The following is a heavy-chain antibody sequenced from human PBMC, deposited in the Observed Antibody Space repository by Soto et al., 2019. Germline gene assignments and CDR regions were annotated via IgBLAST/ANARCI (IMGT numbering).Heavy chain of an antibody. CDR2: IKPDGSER. J-gene: IGHJ4*02. CDR3: ATDSGTSDY. D-gene: IGHD1-1*01. Sequence: DVQLVESGGGLVQPGGSLRLSCATSGFTFSNYWISWVRQAPGKGLEWVANIKPDGSERYYVDSVKGRFTLSRDNAKNSLSLQMNSLRAEDTAVYYCATDSGTSDYWGQGTLVTVSS. V-gene: IGHV3-7*01. CDR1: GFTFSNYW.